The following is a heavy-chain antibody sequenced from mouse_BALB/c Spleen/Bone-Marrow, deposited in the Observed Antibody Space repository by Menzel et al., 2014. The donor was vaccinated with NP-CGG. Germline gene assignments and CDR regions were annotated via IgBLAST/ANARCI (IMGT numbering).Heavy chain of an antibody. V-gene: IGHV2-9*02. CDR3: ARDRYGNYFYYAMDY. CDR2: IWAGGST. D-gene: IGHD2-10*02. CDR1: GFSLTSYG. J-gene: IGHJ4*01. Sequence: VKVEESGPGLVAPSQSLSITCTVSGFSLTSYGVHWVRQPPGKGLEWLGVIWAGGSTNYNSALMSRLSISKDNSKSQVFLKMNSLQTDDTAMYYCARDRYGNYFYYAMDYWGQGTSVTVSS.